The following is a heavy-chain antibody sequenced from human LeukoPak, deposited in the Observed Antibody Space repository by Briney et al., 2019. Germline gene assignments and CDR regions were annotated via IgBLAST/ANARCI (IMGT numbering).Heavy chain of an antibody. Sequence: GESLKISCEVYGYSFTTYWLGWVRQMPGKDLEWMGTFNPADSDIRYSPSSQGQVTISVDKSISTAYLQWSSLKASDTALYYCARHASNSRVAFDIWGQGTMVTVSS. CDR1: GYSFTTYW. D-gene: IGHD4/OR15-4a*01. CDR2: FNPADSDI. CDR3: ARHASNSRVAFDI. V-gene: IGHV5-51*01. J-gene: IGHJ3*02.